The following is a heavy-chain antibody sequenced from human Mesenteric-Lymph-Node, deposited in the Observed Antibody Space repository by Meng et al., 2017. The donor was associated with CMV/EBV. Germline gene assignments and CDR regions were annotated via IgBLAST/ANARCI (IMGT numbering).Heavy chain of an antibody. CDR3: ARQGGGSLDY. CDR1: GYSFTNYW. D-gene: IGHD2-15*01. CDR2: INPTDSET. Sequence: GESLKISCQGSGYSFTNYWVGWVRQLPGKGLEYMGIINPTDSETRYSPSFQGQVTISVDKSISTAYLQWSSLRASDTAMYYCARQGGGSLDYWGQGTLVTVSS. V-gene: IGHV5-51*01. J-gene: IGHJ4*02.